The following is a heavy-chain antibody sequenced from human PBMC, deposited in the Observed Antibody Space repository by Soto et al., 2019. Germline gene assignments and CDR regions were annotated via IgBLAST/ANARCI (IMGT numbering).Heavy chain of an antibody. Sequence: EVQLLESGGGLVQPGGSLRLSCAASGLTFSTYAMTWVRLAPGKGPEWVSRIGDSEGETTHYADSVKGRFTISRDNAKNTLYLQMNSLRVEDTAIYYCAKGYCGGGRYYDLDNWFDSWGLGTRVTVSS. V-gene: IGHV3-23*01. CDR1: GLTFSTYA. D-gene: IGHD2-15*01. CDR3: AKGYCGGGRYYDLDNWFDS. J-gene: IGHJ5*01. CDR2: IGDSEGETT.